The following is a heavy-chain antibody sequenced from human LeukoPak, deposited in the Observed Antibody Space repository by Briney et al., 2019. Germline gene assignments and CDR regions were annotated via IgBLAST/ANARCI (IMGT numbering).Heavy chain of an antibody. Sequence: SDTLSLTCAVYGGSFSGYYWSWIRRPPGKGLEWIGEINHSGSTNYNPSLKSRVTISVDTSKNQFSLKLSSVTAADTAVYYCARGGGYYGSGSYYDYWGQGTLVTVSS. CDR3: ARGGGYYGSGSYYDY. CDR1: GGSFSGYY. CDR2: INHSGST. D-gene: IGHD3-10*01. J-gene: IGHJ4*02. V-gene: IGHV4-34*01.